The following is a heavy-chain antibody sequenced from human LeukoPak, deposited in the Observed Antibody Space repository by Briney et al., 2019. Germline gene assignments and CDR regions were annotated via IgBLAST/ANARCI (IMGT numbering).Heavy chain of an antibody. CDR3: ARVLSVSYCDS. CDR2: IYSGGST. D-gene: IGHD2/OR15-2a*01. J-gene: IGHJ4*02. CDR1: GFTVSSNY. Sequence: GGSLRLSCAASGFTVSSNYMSWVRQAPGKGLEWVSVIYSGGSTYYADSVRGRFTISRDNSKNTLYLQMNSLRGEDTAVYYCARVLSVSYCDSWGQGTLVTVSS. V-gene: IGHV3-66*01.